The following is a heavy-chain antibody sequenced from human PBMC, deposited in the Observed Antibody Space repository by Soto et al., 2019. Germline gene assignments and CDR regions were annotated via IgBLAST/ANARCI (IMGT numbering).Heavy chain of an antibody. J-gene: IGHJ4*02. CDR1: GGSISTYY. CDR3: ARDLAAAGTPLFDF. Sequence: PSETLSLTCTVSGGSISTYYWSWIRQPLGKGLEWIGYIYYSGIANYNPSLKSRVTISVDTSKNQFSLKLRSVTAADTAVYYCARDLAAAGTPLFDFWGQGTLVTVSS. D-gene: IGHD6-13*01. CDR2: IYYSGIA. V-gene: IGHV4-59*01.